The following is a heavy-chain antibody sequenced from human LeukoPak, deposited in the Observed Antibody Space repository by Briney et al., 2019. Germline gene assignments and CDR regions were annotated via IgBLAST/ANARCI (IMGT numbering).Heavy chain of an antibody. CDR1: GFTFSSYG. D-gene: IGHD3-22*01. J-gene: IGHJ4*02. Sequence: GGSLRLSCAASGFTFSSYGTTWVRQAPGKGLEWVANIKQDGSAKYYVDSLRGRFSISRDNVKNSLFLQMNSLSDDDTAVYYCARCPYDSTGYYSVPSHLDYWGQGTLVTVSS. CDR2: IKQDGSAK. V-gene: IGHV3-7*01. CDR3: ARCPYDSTGYYSVPSHLDY.